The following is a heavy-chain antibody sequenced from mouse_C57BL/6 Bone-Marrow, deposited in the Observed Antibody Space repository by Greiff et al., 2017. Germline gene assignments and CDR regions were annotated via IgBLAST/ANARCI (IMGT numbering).Heavy chain of an antibody. V-gene: IGHV1-55*01. CDR3: ARMGITTRVYYFVY. J-gene: IGHJ2*01. CDR2: IYPGSGST. CDR1: GYTFTSYW. Sequence: QVQLQQPGAELVKPGASVKMSCKASGYTFTSYWITWVKQRPGQGLEWIGDIYPGSGSTNYNEKFKSKATLTVDTSSSTAYMQLSSLTSEDSAVYYCARMGITTRVYYFVYWGQGTTLTVSS. D-gene: IGHD2-4*01.